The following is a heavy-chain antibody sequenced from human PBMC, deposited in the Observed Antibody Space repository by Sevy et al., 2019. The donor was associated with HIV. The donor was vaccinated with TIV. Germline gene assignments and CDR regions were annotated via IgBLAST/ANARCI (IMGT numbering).Heavy chain of an antibody. CDR1: GGSFSGYY. CDR2: INHSEST. V-gene: IGHV4-34*01. J-gene: IGHJ4*02. Sequence: SETLSLTCAVYGGSFSGYYWSWIRQPPGKGLEWIGEINHSESTNYNPSLKSRVTISVDTSKNQFSLKLSSVTAADTAVYYCARHPLWFGEFKYAFDYWGQGTLVTVSS. CDR3: ARHPLWFGEFKYAFDY. D-gene: IGHD3-10*01.